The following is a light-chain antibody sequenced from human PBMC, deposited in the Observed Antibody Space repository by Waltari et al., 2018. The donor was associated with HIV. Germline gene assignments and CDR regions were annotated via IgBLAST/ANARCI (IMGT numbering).Light chain of an antibody. CDR2: DAS. Sequence: AIQLTQSPSPLSASIGDRVTITCRASQGMSSALAWYQQKPGTVPKLLIYDASTLESGVPSRFSGSGSGTDFTLTISYLQPEDFATYYCQQFHTYPLTFGPGTKVDIK. V-gene: IGKV1-13*02. CDR3: QQFHTYPLT. CDR1: QGMSSA. J-gene: IGKJ3*01.